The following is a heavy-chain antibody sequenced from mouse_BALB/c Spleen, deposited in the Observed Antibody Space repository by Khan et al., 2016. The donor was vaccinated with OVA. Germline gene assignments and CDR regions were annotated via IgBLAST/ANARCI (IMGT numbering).Heavy chain of an antibody. CDR1: GYSITSDYA. J-gene: IGHJ2*01. V-gene: IGHV3-2*02. Sequence: EVQLQESGPGLVKPSQSLSLTCTATGYSITSDYAWKWIRQPPGNQLEWMGYISYSGDTSYNPSLKSRISITRATSKNHFFLHFNSLTTEDTARYNLESTILYYYGSNCEGYYFDYWGQGTTLTVSS. CDR3: ESTILYYYGSNCEGYYFDY. D-gene: IGHD1-1*01. CDR2: ISYSGDT.